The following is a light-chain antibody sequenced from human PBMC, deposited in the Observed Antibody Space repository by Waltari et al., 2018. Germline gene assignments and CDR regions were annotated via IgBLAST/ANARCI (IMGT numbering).Light chain of an antibody. J-gene: IGLJ2*01. CDR3: SSYISSSTLEL. V-gene: IGLV2-14*03. CDR2: DVS. Sequence: QSALTQAASVSGSPGQSITISCTGSSSDVGGYNYVSWYQQHPGKAPKLIIYDVSNPPSGVSNRFSGSKSGNTASLTISGLQAEDEADYYCSSYISSSTLELFGGGTSLTVL. CDR1: SSDVGGYNY.